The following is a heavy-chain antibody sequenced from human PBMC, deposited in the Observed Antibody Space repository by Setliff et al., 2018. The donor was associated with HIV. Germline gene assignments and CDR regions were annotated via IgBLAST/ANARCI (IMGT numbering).Heavy chain of an antibody. CDR1: GYNFTSHD. J-gene: IGHJ4*02. V-gene: IGHV1-8*01. CDR2: MNPKSGNT. Sequence: ASVKVSCKASGYNFTSHDINWVRQAPGQGLEWMGWMNPKSGNTGYAQKFQGRVTMTRNTSISTAYMELSSLRSEDTAVYYCARGRRAAADEFDYWGQGTLVTVSS. CDR3: ARGRRAAADEFDY. D-gene: IGHD6-13*01.